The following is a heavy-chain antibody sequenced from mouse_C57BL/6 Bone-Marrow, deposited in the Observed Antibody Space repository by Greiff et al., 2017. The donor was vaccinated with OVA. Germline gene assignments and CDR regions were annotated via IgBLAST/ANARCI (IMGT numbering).Heavy chain of an antibody. V-gene: IGHV3-6*01. Sequence: EVKVEESGPGLVKPSQSLSLTCSVTGYSITSGYYWNWIRQFPGNKLEWMGYISYDGSNNYNPSLKNRISITRDTSKNQFFLKLNSVTTEDTATYYCARGVITTVDWYFDVWGTGTTVTVSS. CDR3: ARGVITTVDWYFDV. CDR2: ISYDGSN. CDR1: GYSITSGYY. J-gene: IGHJ1*03. D-gene: IGHD1-1*01.